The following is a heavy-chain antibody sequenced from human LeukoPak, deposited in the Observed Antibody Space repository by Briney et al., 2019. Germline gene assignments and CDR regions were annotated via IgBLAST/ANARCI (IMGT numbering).Heavy chain of an antibody. D-gene: IGHD6-6*01. CDR1: GGSISSHY. V-gene: IGHV4-59*11. J-gene: IGHJ5*02. CDR3: AGYIAARPGRSIWFDP. Sequence: SETLSLTCTVSGGSISSHYWSWIRQPPGKGLEWIGYIYYSGSTNYNPSLKSRVTISVDTSKNQFSLKLSSVTAADTAVYYCAGYIAARPGRSIWFDPWGQGTLVTVSS. CDR2: IYYSGST.